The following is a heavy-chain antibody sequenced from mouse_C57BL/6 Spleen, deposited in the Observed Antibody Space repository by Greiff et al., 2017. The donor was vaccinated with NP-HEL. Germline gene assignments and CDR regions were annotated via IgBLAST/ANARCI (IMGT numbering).Heavy chain of an antibody. CDR1: GYTFTDHT. V-gene: IGHV1-78*01. J-gene: IGHJ2*01. Sequence: QVQLKESDAELVKPGASVKISCKVSGYTFTDHTIHWMKQRPEQGLEWIGYIYPGDGSTKYNEKFKGQATLTADKSSSTAYMQLNSLTSEDSAGYFGERSGDTGSSYGYWGQGTTLTVSS. CDR3: ERSGDTGSSYGY. D-gene: IGHD1-1*01. CDR2: IYPGDGST.